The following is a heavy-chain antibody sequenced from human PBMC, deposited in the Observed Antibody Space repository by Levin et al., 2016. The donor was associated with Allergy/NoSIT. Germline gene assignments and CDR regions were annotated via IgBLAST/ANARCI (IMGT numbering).Heavy chain of an antibody. V-gene: IGHV3-43*02. Sequence: GGSLRLSCEASGFTFDDHAMHWVRQAPGKGLEWVSLISGDGGSTYYADSVKGRFTISRDNSKNSLYLQMNSLRTEDTALYYCAKDARHYYDSSGHYYADGLDYWGQGTLVTVSS. D-gene: IGHD3-22*01. CDR3: AKDARHYYDSSGHYYADGLDY. CDR1: GFTFDDHA. J-gene: IGHJ4*02. CDR2: ISGDGGST.